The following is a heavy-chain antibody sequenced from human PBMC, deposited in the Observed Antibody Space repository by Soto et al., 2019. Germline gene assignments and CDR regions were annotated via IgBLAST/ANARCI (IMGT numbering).Heavy chain of an antibody. D-gene: IGHD3-22*01. CDR3: ERHMKNFDSSIRYFDT. CDR2: IYNGGNI. J-gene: IGHJ5*02. CDR1: GDSVSSSPYY. V-gene: IGHV4-39*01. Sequence: SETLSLTCSVSGDSVSSSPYYWGWIRQPPGKGLEWIASIYNGGNIYYNPSLKSRVTISVDTSKNHISLRLSSVAAADTAVYYCERHMKNFDSSIRYFDTWGQGTLVTVSS.